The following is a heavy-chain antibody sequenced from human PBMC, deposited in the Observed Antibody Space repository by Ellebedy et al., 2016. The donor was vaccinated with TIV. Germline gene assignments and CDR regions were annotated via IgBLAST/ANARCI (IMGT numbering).Heavy chain of an antibody. CDR3: ARDPGGGGDYGDNWFDP. D-gene: IGHD4-17*01. Sequence: GESLKISCAGSGFTFSASDVSWVRQPPGKGLEWVSTISTSGDSTHYADSVQGRFTISRDNSKNTLYLQMDSLRAEDTAVYYCARDPGGGGDYGDNWFDPWGRGTVVTVSS. CDR1: GFTFSASD. V-gene: IGHV3-23*01. CDR2: ISTSGDST. J-gene: IGHJ5*02.